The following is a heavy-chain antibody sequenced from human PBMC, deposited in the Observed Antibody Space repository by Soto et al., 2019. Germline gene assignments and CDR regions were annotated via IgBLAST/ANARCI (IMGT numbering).Heavy chain of an antibody. CDR2: MNPNSGNT. Sequence: ASVKVSCKASGYTFTSYDINWVRQATGQGLEWMGWMNPNSGNTGYAQKFQGRVTMTRNTSISTAYMELSSLRSEDTAVYYCARVGGYCSSTSCYVVRYMDVWGKGTTVTVSS. V-gene: IGHV1-8*01. D-gene: IGHD2-2*01. CDR3: ARVGGYCSSTSCYVVRYMDV. CDR1: GYTFTSYD. J-gene: IGHJ6*03.